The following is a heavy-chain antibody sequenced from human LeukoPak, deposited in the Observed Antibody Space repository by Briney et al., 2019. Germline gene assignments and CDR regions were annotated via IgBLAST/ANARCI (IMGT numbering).Heavy chain of an antibody. CDR3: ARDFDC. Sequence: GGSLRLSCAASGFTFSRYWMSWVRQAPGKGLEWVANIKQDGSEKYYVDSVEGRFTISRDNAKNSLFLQVNSLRAEDTAVYYCARDFDCWGQGTLVTVSS. CDR2: IKQDGSEK. V-gene: IGHV3-7*03. CDR1: GFTFSRYW. J-gene: IGHJ4*02.